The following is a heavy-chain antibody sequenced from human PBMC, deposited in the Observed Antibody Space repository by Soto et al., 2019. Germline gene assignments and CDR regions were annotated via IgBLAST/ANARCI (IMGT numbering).Heavy chain of an antibody. J-gene: IGHJ4*02. CDR1: GGSVSDKTYY. Sequence: SETLSLTCSVSGGSVSDKTYYWSWIRQPPGKRLEWIGYVYYSGSTNYNPSLKSRVTMSVDTSKNQFSLRLSSVTAADTAVYYCARDRGLVEVDYWGQGTLVTVS. D-gene: IGHD6-6*01. CDR3: ARDRGLVEVDY. V-gene: IGHV4-61*01. CDR2: VYYSGST.